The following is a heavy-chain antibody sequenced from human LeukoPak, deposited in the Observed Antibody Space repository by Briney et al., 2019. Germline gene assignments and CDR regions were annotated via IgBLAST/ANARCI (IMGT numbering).Heavy chain of an antibody. J-gene: IGHJ4*02. CDR1: GFTFSSYW. V-gene: IGHV3-74*01. Sequence: GGSLRLSCAASGFTFSSYWMHWVRQAPGKGLVWVSRINSDGSSTSYADSVKGRFTISRDNAKNTLYLQMNSLRAEDTAVYYCARERVFGVAFDYWGQGTLVTVSS. CDR3: ARERVFGVAFDY. CDR2: INSDGSST. D-gene: IGHD3-3*01.